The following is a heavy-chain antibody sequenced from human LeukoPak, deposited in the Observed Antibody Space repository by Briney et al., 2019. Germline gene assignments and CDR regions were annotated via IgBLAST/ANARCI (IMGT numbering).Heavy chain of an antibody. CDR2: IYYSGST. J-gene: IGHJ4*02. D-gene: IGHD3-9*01. CDR1: GGSISSSSYY. V-gene: IGHV4-31*03. CDR3: ARWADYDILTANSRGFDY. Sequence: PSETLPLTCTVSGGSISSSSYYWGWIRQPPGKGLEWIGYIYYSGSTYYNPSLKSRVTISVDTSKDQFSLKLSSVTAADTAVYYCARWADYDILTANSRGFDYWGQGILVTVSS.